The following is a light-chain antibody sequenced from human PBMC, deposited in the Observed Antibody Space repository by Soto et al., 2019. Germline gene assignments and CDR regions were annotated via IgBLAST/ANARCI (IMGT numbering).Light chain of an antibody. CDR3: QQLNAYPLP. V-gene: IGKV1-9*01. CDR1: QGISSY. CDR2: AAS. Sequence: IQLTQSPSSLSASVGDRVTITCRTSQGISSYLAWYQQKPGKGPKLLIYAASTLQSGVPSRFSGSRSRTDFTLTISSLQPEDFATYYCQQLNAYPLPIGGGTKVEI. J-gene: IGKJ4*01.